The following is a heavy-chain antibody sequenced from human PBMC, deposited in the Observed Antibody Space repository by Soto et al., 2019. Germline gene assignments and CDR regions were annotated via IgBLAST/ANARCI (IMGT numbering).Heavy chain of an antibody. CDR2: IYYSGST. J-gene: IGHJ4*02. D-gene: IGHD6-13*01. CDR1: GGSIRSSTYY. Sequence: QLRLQESGPGLVKPSETLSLTCTVSGGSIRSSTYYWGWIRQPPGKGLEWIGSIYYSGSTHYNPSIKIRDTVSVDTATNQFSLKLDAVAAAYTAVYYCTRHEGGAAGDRPLDYWGQGNLVTVAS. CDR3: TRHEGGAAGDRPLDY. V-gene: IGHV4-39*01.